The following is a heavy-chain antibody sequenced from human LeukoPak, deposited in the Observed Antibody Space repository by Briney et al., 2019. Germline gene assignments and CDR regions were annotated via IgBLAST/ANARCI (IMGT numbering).Heavy chain of an antibody. CDR3: ARDYANYDFWSGHRYY. Sequence: GGSLRLSCAASGFTFSSYWMSWVRQAPGKGLEWVANIKQDGSEKYYVDSVKGRFTISRDNAKNSLYLQMNSLRAEDTAVYYCARDYANYDFWSGHRYYWGQGTLVTVSS. CDR1: GFTFSSYW. D-gene: IGHD3-3*01. V-gene: IGHV3-7*01. J-gene: IGHJ4*02. CDR2: IKQDGSEK.